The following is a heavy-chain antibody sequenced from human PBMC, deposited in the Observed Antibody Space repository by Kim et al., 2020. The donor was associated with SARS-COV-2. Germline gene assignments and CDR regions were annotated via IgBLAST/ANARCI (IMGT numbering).Heavy chain of an antibody. Sequence: SETLSLTCTVSGGSISSYYWSWIRQPPGKGLEWIGYIYYSGSTNYNPSLKSRVTISVDTSKNQFSLKLSSVTAADTAVYYCARETRITIFGVVTHASYFDYWGQGTLVTVSS. D-gene: IGHD3-3*01. CDR2: IYYSGST. V-gene: IGHV4-59*01. CDR1: GGSISSYY. CDR3: ARETRITIFGVVTHASYFDY. J-gene: IGHJ4*02.